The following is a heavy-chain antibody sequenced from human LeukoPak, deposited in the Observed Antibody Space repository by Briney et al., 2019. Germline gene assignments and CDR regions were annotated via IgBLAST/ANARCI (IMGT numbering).Heavy chain of an antibody. D-gene: IGHD2-2*02. CDR1: GFTFHDYA. CDR3: AKELYVDPTLFDY. CDR2: ISWNRGSI. V-gene: IGHV3-9*01. J-gene: IGHJ4*02. Sequence: PGGSLRLSCAASGFTFHDYAMHWVRQAPGKGLEWVSGISWNRGSIVYADSVKGRFTISRDNAKNSLYLQMNSLRAEDTALYYCAKELYVDPTLFDYWGQGTLVTVSS.